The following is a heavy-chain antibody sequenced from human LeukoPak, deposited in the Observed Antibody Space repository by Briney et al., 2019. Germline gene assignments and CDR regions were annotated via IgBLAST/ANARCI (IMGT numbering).Heavy chain of an antibody. CDR3: ATVLRAYCGGDCPLSSDYGMDV. CDR2: IIPIFGTA. CDR1: GGTFSSYA. D-gene: IGHD2-21*02. V-gene: IGHV1-69*05. J-gene: IGHJ6*02. Sequence: ASVKVSCKASGGTFSSYAISWVRQAPGQGLEWMGGIIPIFGTANYAQKFQGRVTITTDESTSTVYMELSSLRSEDTAVYYCATVLRAYCGGDCPLSSDYGMDVWGQGTTVTVSS.